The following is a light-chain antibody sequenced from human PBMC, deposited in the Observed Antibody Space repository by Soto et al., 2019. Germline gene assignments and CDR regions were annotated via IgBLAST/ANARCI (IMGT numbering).Light chain of an antibody. CDR1: SSDVGGYNY. CDR2: EVS. Sequence: QYVLTQPASVSGSPGQSITISCTGTSSDVGGYNYVSWYQQHPGKAPKLMIYEVSNRPSGVSNRFSGSKSGNTASLTIPGLQAEDEADYYCSSYTSSSTPWVFGGGTKLTVL. J-gene: IGLJ3*02. CDR3: SSYTSSSTPWV. V-gene: IGLV2-14*01.